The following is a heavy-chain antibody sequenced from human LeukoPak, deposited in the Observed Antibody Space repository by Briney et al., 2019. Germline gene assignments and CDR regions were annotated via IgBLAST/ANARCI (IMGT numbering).Heavy chain of an antibody. D-gene: IGHD6-13*01. CDR2: INPNSGGT. V-gene: IGHV1-2*02. CDR3: ARVGSSSWYPEVDY. J-gene: IGHJ4*02. Sequence: ASVKVSCKASGYTFTGYYMHWVRQAPGQGLVWMGWINPNSGGTNYAQKFQGRVTMTRDTSISTAYMELSRLRSDDTAVYYCARVGSSSWYPEVDYWGQGTLVTVSS. CDR1: GYTFTGYY.